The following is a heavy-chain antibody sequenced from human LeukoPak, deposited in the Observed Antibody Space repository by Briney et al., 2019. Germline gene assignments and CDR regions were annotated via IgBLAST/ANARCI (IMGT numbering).Heavy chain of an antibody. Sequence: KPSETLSLTCAVYGGSFSGYYWSWIRQPPGKGLEWIGEINLSGSTNYNPSLKSRVTISVDTSKNQFSLKLSSVTAADTAVYYCARDTVTTGYYYYGMDVWGQGTTVTVSS. CDR3: ARDTVTTGYYYYGMDV. D-gene: IGHD4-11*01. V-gene: IGHV4-34*01. CDR1: GGSFSGYY. CDR2: INLSGST. J-gene: IGHJ6*02.